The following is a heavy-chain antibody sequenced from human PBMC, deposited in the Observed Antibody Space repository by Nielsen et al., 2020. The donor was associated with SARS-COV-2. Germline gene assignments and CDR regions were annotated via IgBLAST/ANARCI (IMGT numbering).Heavy chain of an antibody. CDR1: GFTFSSYG. V-gene: IGHV3-33*01. CDR2: IWYDGSNK. CDR3: ARDYGDYVSYFDY. D-gene: IGHD4-17*01. J-gene: IGHJ4*02. Sequence: GESLKISCAASGFTFSSYGMHWVRQAPGKGLEWVAVIWYDGSNKYYADSVKGRFTISRDNSKNTLYLQMNSLRAEDTAVYYCARDYGDYVSYFDYWGQGALVTVSS.